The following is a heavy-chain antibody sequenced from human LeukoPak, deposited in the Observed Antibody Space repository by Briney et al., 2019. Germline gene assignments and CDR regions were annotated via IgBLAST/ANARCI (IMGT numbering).Heavy chain of an antibody. D-gene: IGHD3-10*01. V-gene: IGHV3-43D*03. CDR2: IGWDGGSA. CDR3: AKGHGSGSLSALDY. Sequence: GGSLRLSCAASGFTFDDYVMHWVRQTPGKGLEWVSLIGWDGGSASYVDSVKGRSTISRDNSKNSLFLQMNSLRVEDSALYYCAKGHGSGSLSALDYWGQGTLVTVSS. CDR1: GFTFDDYV. J-gene: IGHJ4*02.